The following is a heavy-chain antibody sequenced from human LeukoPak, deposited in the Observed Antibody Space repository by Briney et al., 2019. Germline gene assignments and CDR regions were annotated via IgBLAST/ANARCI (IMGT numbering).Heavy chain of an antibody. CDR3: ARSAAAVHSDI. CDR1: GYTFTGYS. J-gene: IGHJ3*02. Sequence: ASVTVSCKASGYTFTGYSMHWVRQAPGQGLEWMGWINPNSGGTNYAQKFQGRVTMTRDTSISTAYMELSRLRSDDTAVYYCARSAAAVHSDIWGQGTMVTVSS. D-gene: IGHD6-13*01. CDR2: INPNSGGT. V-gene: IGHV1-2*02.